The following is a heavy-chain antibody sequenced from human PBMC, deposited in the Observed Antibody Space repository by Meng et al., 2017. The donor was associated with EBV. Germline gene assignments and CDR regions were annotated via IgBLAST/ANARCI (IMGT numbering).Heavy chain of an antibody. CDR3: ASESGRGFTPDY. CDR1: GGTLRSDA. J-gene: IGHJ4*02. D-gene: IGHD3-10*01. V-gene: IGHV1-69*01. CDR2: LIPMSDAP. Sequence: QVQLVQCGEEVKKPGSSVKVSCKTSGGTLRSDAISWVRQAPGQGLEWMGGLIPMSDAPHYAQKFQGRVTITADESTSTHYMDLSGLRSEDTAVYYCASESGRGFTPDYWGQGTLVTVSS.